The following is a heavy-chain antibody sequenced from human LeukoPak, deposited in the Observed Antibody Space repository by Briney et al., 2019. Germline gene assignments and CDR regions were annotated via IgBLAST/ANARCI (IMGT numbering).Heavy chain of an antibody. Sequence: GGSLRLSCAASGFTFNNFGMHWVRQAPGKGLEWVASIWYDGTNQYYANSVKGRFTISRDNSKSTLFVYLQMNSLRTDDTALYYCAGGGEAARSLAYWGQGALVTVSS. CDR3: AGGGEAARSLAY. J-gene: IGHJ4*02. V-gene: IGHV3-30*02. D-gene: IGHD6-6*01. CDR1: GFTFNNFG. CDR2: IWYDGTNQ.